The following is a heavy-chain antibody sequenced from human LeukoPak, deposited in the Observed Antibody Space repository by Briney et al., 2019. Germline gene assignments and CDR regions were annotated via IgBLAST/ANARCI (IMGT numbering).Heavy chain of an antibody. CDR3: AVPHGYGDYDRDY. CDR1: GFTFSSYS. V-gene: IGHV3-21*01. CDR2: ISSSSSYI. D-gene: IGHD4-17*01. J-gene: IGHJ4*02. Sequence: GGSLRLSCAASGFTFSSYSMNWVRQAPGKGLEWVSSISSSSSYIYCADSVKGRFTISRDNAKNSLYLQMNSLRAEDTAVYYCAVPHGYGDYDRDYWGQGTLVTVSS.